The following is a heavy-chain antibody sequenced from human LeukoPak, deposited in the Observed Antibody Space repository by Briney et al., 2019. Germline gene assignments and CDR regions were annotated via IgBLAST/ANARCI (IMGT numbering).Heavy chain of an antibody. CDR3: TRVGPGRDLGY. V-gene: IGHV3-48*04. CDR1: GFTFYTYG. CDR2: ISSRSGTI. J-gene: IGHJ4*02. D-gene: IGHD1-1*01. Sequence: GGSLRLSCAASGFTFYTYGMNWGRQAPGKGLEWVSYISSRSGTIYYADSVKGRFTMSRDNAKNSLYLQMTSLRVEDTAVYYCTRVGPGRDLGYWGQGTLVTVSS.